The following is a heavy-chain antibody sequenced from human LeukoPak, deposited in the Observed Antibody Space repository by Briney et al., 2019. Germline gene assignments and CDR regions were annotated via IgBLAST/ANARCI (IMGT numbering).Heavy chain of an antibody. CDR1: GGSISSYY. D-gene: IGHD3-10*01. CDR2: IYTSEST. Sequence: SETLSLTCTVSGGSISSYYWSWIRQPPGKGLEWIGYIYTSESTNYNPSLKSRVTISVDTSKNQFSLKLSSVTAADTAVYYCARRGYYYMDVWGKGTTVTVSS. CDR3: ARRGYYYMDV. V-gene: IGHV4-4*09. J-gene: IGHJ6*03.